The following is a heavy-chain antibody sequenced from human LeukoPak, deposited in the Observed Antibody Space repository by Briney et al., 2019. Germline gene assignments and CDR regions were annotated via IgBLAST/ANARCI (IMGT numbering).Heavy chain of an antibody. J-gene: IGHJ4*02. CDR3: ARHTAKLGAFDY. Sequence: SETLSLTCTVSGSISSYYWSWIRQPPGKGLEWIGYFYYSGSTNYNPSLKSRVTISVDTSKNQFSLKLSSVTAADTAVYYCARHTAKLGAFDYWGQGTLVTVSS. CDR1: GSISSYY. V-gene: IGHV4-59*08. CDR2: FYYSGST. D-gene: IGHD1-26*01.